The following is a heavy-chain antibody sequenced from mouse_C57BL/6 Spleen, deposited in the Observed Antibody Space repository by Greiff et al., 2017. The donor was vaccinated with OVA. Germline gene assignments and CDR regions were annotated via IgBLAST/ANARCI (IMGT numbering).Heavy chain of an antibody. D-gene: IGHD1-1*01. CDR1: GYTFTDYN. J-gene: IGHJ1*03. Sequence: EVMLVESGPELVKPGASVKMSCKASGYTFTDYNMHWVKQSHGKSLEWIGYINPNNGGTSYNQKFKGKATLTVNKSSSTAYMELRSLTSEDSAVYYCARSYYGSSYWYFDVWGTGTTVTVSS. V-gene: IGHV1-22*01. CDR2: INPNNGGT. CDR3: ARSYYGSSYWYFDV.